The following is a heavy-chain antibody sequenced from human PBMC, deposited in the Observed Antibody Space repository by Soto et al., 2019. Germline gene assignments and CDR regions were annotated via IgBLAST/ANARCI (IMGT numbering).Heavy chain of an antibody. CDR1: GYTFTGYY. J-gene: IGHJ4*02. D-gene: IGHD4-17*01. Sequence: QVQLVQSGTEVKMPGASVKVSCKASGYTFTGYYMHWVRQVPGQGLEWMGWINSRTGATNYAQKFQGGVTMTRDTSISTADMEVSRLKSDDTAVYYCARDGGEYGDYDYWGQGTLVTVSS. CDR3: ARDGGEYGDYDY. CDR2: INSRTGAT. V-gene: IGHV1-2*02.